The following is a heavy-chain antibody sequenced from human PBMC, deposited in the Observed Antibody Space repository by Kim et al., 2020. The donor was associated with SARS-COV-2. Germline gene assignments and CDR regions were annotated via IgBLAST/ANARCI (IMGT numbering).Heavy chain of an antibody. V-gene: IGHV4-39*01. J-gene: IGHJ6*02. D-gene: IGHD1-26*01. CDR3: ARQSGLVGASGMDV. Sequence: NPSLKGLVTISVDTSKNPCSLKLSSVTAADTAVYYCARQSGLVGASGMDVWGQGTTVTVSS.